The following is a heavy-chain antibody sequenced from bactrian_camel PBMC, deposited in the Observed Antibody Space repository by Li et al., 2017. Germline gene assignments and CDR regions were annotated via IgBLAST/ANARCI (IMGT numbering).Heavy chain of an antibody. D-gene: IGHD7*01. CDR3: TTDGTSYIDYLNH. J-gene: IGHJ4*01. CDR2: DSSDGNT. Sequence: VQLVESGGGLVQPGGSLRLSCAAPGFTFDDSSMGWYRQVPGNECELVSADSSDGNTYYADSVKGRFTISQDGAKNTVYLQMNSLKTEDTAVYYCTTDGTSYIDYLNHWGQGTQVTVS. V-gene: IGHV3S55*01. CDR1: GFTFDDSS.